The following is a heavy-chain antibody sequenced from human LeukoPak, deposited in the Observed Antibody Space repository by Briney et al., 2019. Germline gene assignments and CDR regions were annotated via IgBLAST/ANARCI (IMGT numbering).Heavy chain of an antibody. Sequence: GGSLRLSCAASGFIFSSYAMSWVRQAPGQGLEWVSAISGSGGSTYYADSVKGRFTISRDNSKNTLYLQMNSLRADDTAVYYCGRELDGSVDYWGQGTLVTVSS. CDR1: GFIFSSYA. CDR2: ISGSGGST. V-gene: IGHV3-23*01. CDR3: GRELDGSVDY. J-gene: IGHJ4*02. D-gene: IGHD3-10*01.